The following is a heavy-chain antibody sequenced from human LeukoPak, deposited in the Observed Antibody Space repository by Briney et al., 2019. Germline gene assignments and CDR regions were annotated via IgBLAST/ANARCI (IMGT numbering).Heavy chain of an antibody. CDR3: AVIQQLPQTYYFDY. D-gene: IGHD2-2*01. V-gene: IGHV4-34*01. CDR1: GGSFSGYY. Sequence: SETLSLTCAVYGGSFSGYYWSWICQPPGKGLEWIGEINHSGSINYNPSLKSRVTISVDTSKNQFSLKLSSVTAADTAVYYCAVIQQLPQTYYFDYWGQGTLVTVSS. CDR2: INHSGSI. J-gene: IGHJ4*02.